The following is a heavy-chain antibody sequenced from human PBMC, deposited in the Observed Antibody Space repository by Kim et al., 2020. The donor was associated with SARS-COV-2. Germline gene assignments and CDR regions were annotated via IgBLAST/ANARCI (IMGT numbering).Heavy chain of an antibody. D-gene: IGHD4-17*01. Sequence: RSSPAFEGRVTTSADKSISTAYLQWSSLKASDTAMYYCARRYGDYADFNYWGQGTLVTVSS. J-gene: IGHJ4*02. CDR3: ARRYGDYADFNY. V-gene: IGHV5-51*01.